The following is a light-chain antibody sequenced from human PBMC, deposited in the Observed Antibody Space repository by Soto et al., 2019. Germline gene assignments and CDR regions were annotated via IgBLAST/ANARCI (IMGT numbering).Light chain of an antibody. CDR3: QQRSNWPHT. V-gene: IGKV3-11*01. J-gene: IGKJ2*01. CDR2: DAS. Sequence: EIVLTQSPATLSLSPGERATLSYRVSQSVSSYLAWYQQKPGQAPRLLIYDASKRATGIPARFSGSGSGTDFTLTISSLEPEDSAVYYCQQRSNWPHTFGQGTKLEIK. CDR1: QSVSSY.